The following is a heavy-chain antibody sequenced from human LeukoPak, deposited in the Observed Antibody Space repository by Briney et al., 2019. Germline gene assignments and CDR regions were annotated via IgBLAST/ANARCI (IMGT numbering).Heavy chain of an antibody. J-gene: IGHJ4*02. Sequence: SETLSLTCTVSGGSISSSSYYWGWIRQPPGKGLVWIGSIYYSGSTYYNPSLKSRVTISVDTSKNQFSLKLSSVTAADTAVYYCARQIHPPLWFGEIPYYFDYWGQGTLVTVSS. D-gene: IGHD3-10*01. CDR3: ARQIHPPLWFGEIPYYFDY. V-gene: IGHV4-39*01. CDR1: GGSISSSSYY. CDR2: IYYSGST.